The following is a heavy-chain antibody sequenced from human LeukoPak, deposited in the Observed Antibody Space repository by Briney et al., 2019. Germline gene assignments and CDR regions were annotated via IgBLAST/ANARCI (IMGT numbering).Heavy chain of an antibody. CDR1: GFTFSSYS. Sequence: GGSLRLSCAASGFTFSSYSMNWVRQAPGKGLEWVAVIYSGGITYYADSVKGRFNVSRDNSKNTVYLQMNSLRGEDTAVYYCARSSMAVAGTLGYWGQGTLVTVSS. D-gene: IGHD6-19*01. J-gene: IGHJ4*02. CDR3: ARSSMAVAGTLGY. V-gene: IGHV3-66*01. CDR2: IYSGGIT.